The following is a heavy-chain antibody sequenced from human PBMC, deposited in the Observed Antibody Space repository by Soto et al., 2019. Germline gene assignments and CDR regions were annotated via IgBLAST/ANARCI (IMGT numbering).Heavy chain of an antibody. CDR3: TRDASRESSARGWFDP. Sequence: GGSLRVSYAASGFTFRSFTMNWVRQSPGKGLEWVSTISSNSAYIYYTDALRGRFTISRDNAKNSLNLQMNRLRAEDTAVYYCTRDASRESSARGWFDPWGPGTLVTVSS. J-gene: IGHJ5*02. CDR1: GFTFRSFT. D-gene: IGHD6-25*01. CDR2: ISSNSAYI. V-gene: IGHV3-21*01.